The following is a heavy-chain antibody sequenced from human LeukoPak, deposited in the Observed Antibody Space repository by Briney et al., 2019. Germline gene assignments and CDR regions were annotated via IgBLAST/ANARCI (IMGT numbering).Heavy chain of an antibody. CDR1: GGSISSGSYY. CDR2: IYTSGST. CDR3: ARGGSSGWGYYYYYMDV. V-gene: IGHV4-61*02. J-gene: IGHJ6*03. D-gene: IGHD6-19*01. Sequence: PSETLSLTCTVSGGSISSGSYYWSWIRQPAGKGLEWIGRIYTSGSTNYNPSLKSRVTISVDTSKNQFSLKLSSVTAADTAVYYCARGGSSGWGYYYYYMDVWGKGTTVTISS.